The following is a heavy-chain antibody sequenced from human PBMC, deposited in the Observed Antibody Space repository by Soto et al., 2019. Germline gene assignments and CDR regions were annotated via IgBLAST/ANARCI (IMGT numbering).Heavy chain of an antibody. D-gene: IGHD5-12*01. CDR1: GYTFTSYY. V-gene: IGHV1-46*01. J-gene: IGHJ6*02. Sequence: QVQLVQSGAEVKKPGASVKVSCKASGYTFTSYYMHWVRQAPGQGLEWMGIINPSGGSTSYAQKFQGRVTMTRDTSTSTVYMELSSLRSEDTAVYYCAIPGMATIIQRFYGMDVWGQGTTVTVSS. CDR3: AIPGMATIIQRFYGMDV. CDR2: INPSGGST.